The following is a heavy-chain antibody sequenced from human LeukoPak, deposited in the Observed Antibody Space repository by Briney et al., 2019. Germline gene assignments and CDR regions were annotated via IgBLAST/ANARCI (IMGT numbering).Heavy chain of an antibody. CDR1: GGSFSGYY. CDR2: INHSGST. J-gene: IGHJ4*02. V-gene: IGHV4-34*01. Sequence: SETPSLTCAVYGGSFSGYYWSWIRQPPGKGLEWIGEINHSGSTNYNPSLKSRVTISVDTSKNQFSLKLSSVTAADTAVYYCARLAAVPTEYFDYWGQGTLVTVSS. CDR3: ARLAAVPTEYFDY. D-gene: IGHD6-13*01.